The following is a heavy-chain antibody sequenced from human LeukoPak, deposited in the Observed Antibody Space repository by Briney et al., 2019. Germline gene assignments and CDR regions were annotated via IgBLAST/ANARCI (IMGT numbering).Heavy chain of an antibody. D-gene: IGHD3-3*01. CDR3: AKDQYYDFWSGYFDY. CDR1: GFTFDDYA. V-gene: IGHV3-23*01. CDR2: ISGSGGST. J-gene: IGHJ4*02. Sequence: PGGSLRLSCAASGFTFDDYAMNWVRQAPGKGLEWVSAISGSGGSTYYADSVKGRFTISRDNSKNTLYLQMNSLRGEDTAVYYCAKDQYYDFWSGYFDYWGQGTLVTVSS.